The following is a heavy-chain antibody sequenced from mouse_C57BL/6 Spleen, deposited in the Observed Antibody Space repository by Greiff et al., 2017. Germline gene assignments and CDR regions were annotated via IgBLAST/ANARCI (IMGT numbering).Heavy chain of an antibody. CDR2: ISSGSSTI. Sequence: EVLLVESGGGLVKPGGSLKLSCAASGFTFSDYGMHWVRQGPEQGLEWVAYISSGSSTIYYADTVKGRFTIARDNAKNTLFLQMNSLRSEDTAMYYYAREVTRFAYWGEGTLVTVSA. CDR1: GFTFSDYG. D-gene: IGHD2-2*01. J-gene: IGHJ3*01. CDR3: AREVTRFAY. V-gene: IGHV5-17*01.